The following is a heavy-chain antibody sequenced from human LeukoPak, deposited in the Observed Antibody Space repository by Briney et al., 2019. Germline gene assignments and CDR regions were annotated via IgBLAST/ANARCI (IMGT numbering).Heavy chain of an antibody. J-gene: IGHJ4*02. D-gene: IGHD2-15*01. CDR3: AKDGYCSGGSCYANLFDR. CDR2: ISSDGSKE. V-gene: IGHV3-30*18. CDR1: GFSFLHYG. Sequence: GGSLRLSCAASGFSFLHYGMHWVRQAPGKGLEWVAFISSDGSKEYYADSVKGRFTISRDNSKNTLYLHVNSPRAEDTAVFFCAKDGYCSGGSCYANLFDRWGQGTLVTVSS.